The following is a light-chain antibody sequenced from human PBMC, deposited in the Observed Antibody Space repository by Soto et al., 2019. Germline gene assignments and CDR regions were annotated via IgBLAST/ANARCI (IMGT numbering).Light chain of an antibody. CDR3: QSYDSSLGGARV. J-gene: IGLJ3*02. CDR2: SDN. CDR1: SSNIGAGYD. Sequence: QSLLTQPPSVSGAPGQRVTISCIGSSSNIGAGYDVHWYQQLPGKAPKLLIYSDNNRPSGVPDRFSGSKTGTSASLAISGLQAEDEAEYHCQSYDSSLGGARVFGGGTKLTVL. V-gene: IGLV1-40*01.